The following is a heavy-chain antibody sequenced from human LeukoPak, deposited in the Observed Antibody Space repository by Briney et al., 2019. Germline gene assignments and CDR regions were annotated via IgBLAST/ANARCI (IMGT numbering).Heavy chain of an antibody. CDR2: IWYDGSNK. D-gene: IGHD2-21*02. J-gene: IGHJ4*02. CDR3: ARDKGVVTDLYYFDY. CDR1: GFTFSSYG. V-gene: IGHV3-33*01. Sequence: GGSLRLSCAASGFTFSSYGMHWVRQAPGKGLEWVAVIWYDGSNKYYADSVKGRFTISRDNSKNTLYLQMNSLRAEDTAVYYCARDKGVVTDLYYFDYWGQGTLVTVSS.